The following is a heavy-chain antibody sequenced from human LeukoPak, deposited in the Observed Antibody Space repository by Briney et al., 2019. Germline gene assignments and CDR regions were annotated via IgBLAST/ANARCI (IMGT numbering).Heavy chain of an antibody. CDR1: GYTFTSYA. J-gene: IGHJ4*02. Sequence: ASVKVSCKASGYTFTSYAISWVRQAPGQGLEWMGRISTYNANTNYAQNLQGRVTMTTDTSTSTAYMELRSLRSDDTAVYYCARDKAAAGSYDYWGQGTPVTVSS. CDR2: ISTYNANT. D-gene: IGHD6-13*01. V-gene: IGHV1-18*01. CDR3: ARDKAAAGSYDY.